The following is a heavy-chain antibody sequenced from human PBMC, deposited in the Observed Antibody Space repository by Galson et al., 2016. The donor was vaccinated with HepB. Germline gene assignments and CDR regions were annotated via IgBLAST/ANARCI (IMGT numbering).Heavy chain of an antibody. D-gene: IGHD4-11*01. CDR1: GFTFSTYS. Sequence: SLRLSCAASGFTFSTYSMNWVRQAPGKGLEWVSSISGNSIYIYHADSVKGRFTISRDNAKNSLYLQMDSLRAEDTALYYCARNLYSGADYSVDYWGQGTLVTVSS. V-gene: IGHV3-21*01. CDR2: ISGNSIYI. J-gene: IGHJ4*02. CDR3: ARNLYSGADYSVDY.